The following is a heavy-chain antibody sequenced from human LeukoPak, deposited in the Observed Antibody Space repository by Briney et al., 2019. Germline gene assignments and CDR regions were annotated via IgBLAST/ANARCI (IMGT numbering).Heavy chain of an antibody. D-gene: IGHD3-10*02. J-gene: IGHJ6*04. CDR1: GFTFSSYE. Sequence: GGSLRLSCAASGFTFSSYEMNWIRQAPGKGLEWVSYISSSGSTIYYADSVKGRFTISRDNAKNSLYLQMNSLRAEDTAVYYCAERGITMIGGVWGKGTTVTISS. V-gene: IGHV3-48*03. CDR3: AERGITMIGGV. CDR2: ISSSGSTI.